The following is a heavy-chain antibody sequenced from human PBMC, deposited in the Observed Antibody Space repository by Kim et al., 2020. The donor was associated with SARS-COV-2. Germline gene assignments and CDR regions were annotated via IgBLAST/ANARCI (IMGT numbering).Heavy chain of an antibody. CDR1: GGSISSSSYY. CDR3: ASHRYDPDSSGYYYSLYFDY. CDR2: IYYSGST. V-gene: IGHV4-39*01. J-gene: IGHJ4*02. D-gene: IGHD3-22*01. Sequence: SETLSLTCTVSGGSISSSSYYWGWIRKPPGMGLEWIGSIYYSGSTYYNPSLKSRVTISVDTSKNQFSLKLSSVTAADTAVYYCASHRYDPDSSGYYYSLYFDYWGQGTLVTVSS.